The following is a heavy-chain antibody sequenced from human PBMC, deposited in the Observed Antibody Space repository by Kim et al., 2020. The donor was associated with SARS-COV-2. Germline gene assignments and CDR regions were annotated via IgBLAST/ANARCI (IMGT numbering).Heavy chain of an antibody. Sequence: GGSLRLSCEASGFSLSNYWMSWVRQAPGKGLEWVASLRYEGSATFYADSVKGRFTISRDSAQNSLFLHMSSLGAEDSAVYYCARSLSYTKSPRIWVYF. V-gene: IGHV3-7*01. CDR2: LRYEGSAT. CDR3: ARSLSYTKSPRIWVYF. D-gene: IGHD1-1*01. J-gene: IGHJ1*01. CDR1: GFSLSNYW.